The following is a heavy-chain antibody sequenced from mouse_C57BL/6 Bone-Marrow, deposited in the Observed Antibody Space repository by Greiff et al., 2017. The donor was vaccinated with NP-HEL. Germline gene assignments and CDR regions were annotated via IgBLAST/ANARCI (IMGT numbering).Heavy chain of an antibody. J-gene: IGHJ2*01. V-gene: IGHV1-19*01. CDR2: INPYNGGT. Sequence: EVKLQQSGPVLVKPGASVKMSCKASGYTFTDYYMNWVKQSHGKSLEWIGVINPYNGGTSYNQKFKGKATLTVDKSSSTAYMELNSLTSEDSAVYYCARSATVVATRDYWGQGTTLTVSS. CDR3: ARSATVVATRDY. CDR1: GYTFTDYY. D-gene: IGHD1-1*01.